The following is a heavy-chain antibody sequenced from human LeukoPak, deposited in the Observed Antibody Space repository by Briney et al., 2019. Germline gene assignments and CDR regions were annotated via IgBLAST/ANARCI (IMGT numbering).Heavy chain of an antibody. D-gene: IGHD1-26*01. Sequence: ASVKVSCTASGYTFTSYYMHWVRQAPGQGLEWMGIINPSGGSTSYAQKFQGRVTMTRDMSTSTVYMELSSLRSEDTAVYYCARPRRGSLDAFDIWGQGTMVTVSS. V-gene: IGHV1-46*01. CDR1: GYTFTSYY. J-gene: IGHJ3*02. CDR2: INPSGGST. CDR3: ARPRRGSLDAFDI.